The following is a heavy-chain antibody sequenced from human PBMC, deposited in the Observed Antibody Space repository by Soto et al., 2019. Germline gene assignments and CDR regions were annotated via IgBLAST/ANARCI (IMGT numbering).Heavy chain of an antibody. D-gene: IGHD3-10*01. CDR1: GFSLSRGWYY. V-gene: IGHV4-31*03. CDR3: ARAASPPRTMVRGGYYYYYYMDV. J-gene: IGHJ6*03. CDR2: IYYSGST. Sequence: PSETRSLTCTFSGFSLSRGWYYLRWIRPHPGKGLEWIGYIYYSGSTYYNPSLKSRVTISVDPSKNQFSLKLSSVTAADPAVYYCARAASPPRTMVRGGYYYYYYMDVWGKGTTVTVSS.